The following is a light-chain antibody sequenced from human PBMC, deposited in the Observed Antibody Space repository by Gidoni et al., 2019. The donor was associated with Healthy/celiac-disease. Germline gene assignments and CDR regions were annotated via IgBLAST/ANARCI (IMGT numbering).Light chain of an antibody. CDR1: SSDVGGYNY. J-gene: IGLJ2*01. CDR2: DVS. V-gene: IGLV2-14*01. Sequence: QSALTQPASESGSPGQSLTISCTGTSSDVGGYNYVSWYQQHQGKAPKLMIYDVSNLPSGVSNRFSGSKSGNTASLTISGLQAEDEADYYCSSYTSSSRVVFGGGTKLTVL. CDR3: SSYTSSSRVV.